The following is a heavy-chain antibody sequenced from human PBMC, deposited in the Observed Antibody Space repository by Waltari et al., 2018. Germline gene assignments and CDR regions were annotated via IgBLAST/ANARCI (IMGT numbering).Heavy chain of an antibody. J-gene: IGHJ3*02. CDR2: MNPNSGNT. Sequence: QVQLVQSGAEVKKPGASVKVSCKASGYTFHSYDINWVRQANGQGLEWMGWMNPNSGNTGYEQKFQGRVTMTRNTSISTAYMELSSLRSEDTAVYYCARGRLTYYDFWSGYDAFDIWGQGTMVTVSS. CDR3: ARGRLTYYDFWSGYDAFDI. CDR1: GYTFHSYD. D-gene: IGHD3-3*01. V-gene: IGHV1-8*01.